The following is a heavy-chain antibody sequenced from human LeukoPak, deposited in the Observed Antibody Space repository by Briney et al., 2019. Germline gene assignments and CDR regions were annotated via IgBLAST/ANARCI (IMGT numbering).Heavy chain of an antibody. CDR3: ARGGGYSYGYDY. CDR2: IYYSGST. Sequence: SETLSLTCTVSGGSVSSYYWSWIRQPPGKGLEWIGYIYYSGSTNYNPSLKSRVTISVDTSKNQFSLKLSSVTAADTAVYYCARGGGYSYGYDYWGQGTLVTVST. V-gene: IGHV4-59*02. D-gene: IGHD5-18*01. J-gene: IGHJ4*02. CDR1: GGSVSSYY.